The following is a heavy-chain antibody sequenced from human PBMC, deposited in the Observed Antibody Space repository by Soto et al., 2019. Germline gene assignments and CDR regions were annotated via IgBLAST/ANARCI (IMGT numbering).Heavy chain of an antibody. CDR3: ARGDSGVNSPMS. V-gene: IGHV1-2*02. Sequence: QVQLVQSGTEIQKPGASVKVSCEASGDTFTGYYVHWVRQAPGQGLEWMGWISPHGGGAKYAQNFQGRVTLTTDTSHNTGYMEMTTLRCDGTGVYGCARGDSGVNSPMSWGQGTLVTASS. J-gene: IGHJ4*02. D-gene: IGHD2-8*01. CDR1: GDTFTGYY. CDR2: ISPHGGGA.